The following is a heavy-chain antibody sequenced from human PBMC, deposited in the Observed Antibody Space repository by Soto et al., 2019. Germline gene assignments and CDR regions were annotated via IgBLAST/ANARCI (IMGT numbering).Heavy chain of an antibody. CDR3: ARLSSAWQDNWFDP. D-gene: IGHD6-19*01. J-gene: IGHJ5*02. V-gene: IGHV4-59*01. Sequence: QVQLQESGPGLVKPSETLSLTCTVSGGSISPYYWSWIRQPPGQRLEWIAYIYYSGSTSYNPSLKGRLTISVDTSKNQFSVRLSSVTAADTAMYYCARLSSAWQDNWFDPWGQGTLVTVSS. CDR1: GGSISPYY. CDR2: IYYSGST.